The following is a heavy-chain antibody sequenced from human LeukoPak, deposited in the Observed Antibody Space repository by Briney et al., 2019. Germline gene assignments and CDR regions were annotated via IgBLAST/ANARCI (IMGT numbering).Heavy chain of an antibody. Sequence: SETLSLTCTVSGGSLSSSSYYWGWIRQPPGKGLEWIGSMYYSGSTYYKSSLKRRVTISVDTPKNQFSLKLSSVTAADTAVYYCARHAHYTSGYLQRHCDYWVQGTLVTVSS. CDR3: ARHAHYTSGYLQRHCDY. CDR1: GGSLSSSSYY. D-gene: IGHD3-22*01. V-gene: IGHV4-39*01. J-gene: IGHJ4*02. CDR2: MYYSGST.